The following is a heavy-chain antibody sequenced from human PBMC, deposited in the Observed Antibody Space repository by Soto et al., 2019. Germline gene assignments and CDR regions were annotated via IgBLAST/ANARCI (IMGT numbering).Heavy chain of an antibody. CDR1: GDSISTVDYF. Sequence: KTSETLSLTCSVSGDSISTVDYFWAWIRQPPGQALEYIGYIYKSTTTYYNPSFESRVAISLDTSKSQFSLNVTSVTAADTAVYFCARGRDCLTGRCFPNWFDSWGQGTLVTVSS. D-gene: IGHD3-16*01. CDR2: IYKSTTT. V-gene: IGHV4-30-4*01. CDR3: ARGRDCLTGRCFPNWFDS. J-gene: IGHJ5*01.